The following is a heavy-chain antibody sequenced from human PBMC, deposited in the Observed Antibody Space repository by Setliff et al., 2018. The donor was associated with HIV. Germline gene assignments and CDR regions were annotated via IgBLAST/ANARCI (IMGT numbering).Heavy chain of an antibody. V-gene: IGHV5-51*01. CDR2: MYPGTSTT. CDR1: GYNFSTYW. Sequence: GESLKISCQGSGYNFSTYWIGWVRQMPGKGLEWMGIMYPGTSTTKYSPSFQGQVTISADKSISTTYLQWSSLKASDTAMYYCASLSGYSGDAFDVWGQGTMVTVSS. CDR3: ASLSGYSGDAFDV. J-gene: IGHJ3*01. D-gene: IGHD3-22*01.